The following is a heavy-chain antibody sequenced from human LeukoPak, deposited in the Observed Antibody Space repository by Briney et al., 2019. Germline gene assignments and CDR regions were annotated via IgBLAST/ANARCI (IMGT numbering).Heavy chain of an antibody. CDR2: ISSSGTTI. Sequence: GGSLRLSCAASGFSFENYGMNWVRQAPGKGLEWVSYISSSGTTIYYADSVKGRFTISRDNAKNSLYLQMNSLRAEDTAVYYCARDLRLVIRGVMYFDYWGQGTLVTVSS. CDR3: ARDLRLVIRGVMYFDY. V-gene: IGHV3-48*04. J-gene: IGHJ4*02. CDR1: GFSFENYG. D-gene: IGHD3-10*01.